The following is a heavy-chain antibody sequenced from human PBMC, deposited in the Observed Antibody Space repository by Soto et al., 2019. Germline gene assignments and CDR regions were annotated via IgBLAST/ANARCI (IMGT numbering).Heavy chain of an antibody. CDR2: IKSKTYGGTT. J-gene: IGHJ6*03. CDR1: GFTFSNAW. V-gene: IGHV3-15*01. D-gene: IGHD4-17*01. Sequence: ELQLVESGGGLGKPGGSLRLSCAAAGFTFSNAWMSWVRQAPGKGLEWVGRIKSKTYGGTTDYAAHVKGRFTISRDDSRNTLYLQMNSLQTDDTVVYYCTTGLHDFGDCPSYYYYMDVWGKGTTVTVSS. CDR3: TTGLHDFGDCPSYYYYMDV.